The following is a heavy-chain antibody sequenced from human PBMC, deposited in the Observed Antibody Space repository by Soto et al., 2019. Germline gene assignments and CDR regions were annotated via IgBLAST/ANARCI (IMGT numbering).Heavy chain of an antibody. J-gene: IGHJ2*01. CDR1: GFSISTSGVA. Sequence: QITLNESGPTLVKPTQTLTLTCSFSGFSISTSGVAVGWIRQPPGKALEWLALIFWDDAKRYNPSLQSRLAVIKDTSESQVVLTMTDMTGADTATYYCARMRGTILDVWGHGTLVTVSS. CDR3: ARMRGTILDV. D-gene: IGHD3-10*01. V-gene: IGHV2-5*02. CDR2: IFWDDAK.